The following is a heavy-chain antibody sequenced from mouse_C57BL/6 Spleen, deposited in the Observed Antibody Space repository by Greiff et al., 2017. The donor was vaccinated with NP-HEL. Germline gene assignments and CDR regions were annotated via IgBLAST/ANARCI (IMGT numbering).Heavy chain of an antibody. CDR1: GYAFSSSW. CDR2: IYPGDGDI. V-gene: IGHV1-82*01. J-gene: IGHJ4*01. Sequence: QVQLQQSGPELVKPGASVKISCKASGYAFSSSWMNWVKQRPGKGLEWIGRIYPGDGDINYNGKFKGKATLTADKSSSTAYMQLSSLTSEDSAVYFCARTWEDYAMAYWGQGTSVTVSS. D-gene: IGHD4-1*01. CDR3: ARTWEDYAMAY.